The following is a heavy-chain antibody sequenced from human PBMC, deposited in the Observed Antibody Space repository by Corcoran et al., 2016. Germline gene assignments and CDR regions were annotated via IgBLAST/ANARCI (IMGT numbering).Heavy chain of an antibody. CDR1: GYTFTSYA. CDR2: INAGNGNT. CDR3: ARGRYYYDSSGYLAIDI. Sequence: QVQLVQSGAEVKKPGASVKVSCKASGYTFTSYAMHWVRQAPGQRLEWMGWINAGNGNTKYSQKFQGRVTITRDTSASTAYMELSSLRSEDTAGYYCARGRYYYDSSGYLAIDIWGQGTMVTVSS. J-gene: IGHJ3*02. D-gene: IGHD3-22*01. V-gene: IGHV1-3*01.